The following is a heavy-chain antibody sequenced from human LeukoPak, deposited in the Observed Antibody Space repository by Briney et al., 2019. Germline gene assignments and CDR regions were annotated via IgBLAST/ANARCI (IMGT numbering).Heavy chain of an antibody. CDR3: ARDRPPAYSGNYPGYFHY. J-gene: IGHJ4*02. Sequence: GGSLRLSCAASGFTVSSNYMSWVRQAPGKGLEWVSVIYSGGSTYYADSVKGRFTISRDNSKNTLYLQMNSLRAEDTAVYYCARDRPPAYSGNYPGYFHYWGQGTLVTVSS. CDR2: IYSGGST. V-gene: IGHV3-66*02. CDR1: GFTVSSNY. D-gene: IGHD1-26*01.